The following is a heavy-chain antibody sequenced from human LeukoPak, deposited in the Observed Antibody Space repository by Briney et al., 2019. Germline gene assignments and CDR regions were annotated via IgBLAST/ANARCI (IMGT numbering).Heavy chain of an antibody. V-gene: IGHV3-21*01. CDR2: TSSSSSYI. CDR3: AWGSSGYYYFDY. Sequence: GGSLRLSCAASGFTFSSYSMNWVRQAPGKGLEWVSSTSSSSSYIYYADSVKGRFTISRDNAKNSLYLQMNSLRAEDTAVYYCAWGSSGYYYFDYWGQGTLVTVSS. J-gene: IGHJ4*02. D-gene: IGHD3-22*01. CDR1: GFTFSSYS.